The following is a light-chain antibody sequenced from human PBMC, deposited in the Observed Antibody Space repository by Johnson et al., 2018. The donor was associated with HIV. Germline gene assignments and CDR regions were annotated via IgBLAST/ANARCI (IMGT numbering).Light chain of an antibody. J-gene: IGLJ1*01. CDR3: GTWDSSLSAGV. Sequence: QSVLTQPPSVSAAPGQKVTISCSGSSSNIGNNYVSWYQQLPGTAPKLLIYENNKRPSGIPDRFSGSKSGPSATLGITGLQTGDEADYYCGTWDSSLSAGVFGTGTKATGL. CDR1: SSNIGNNY. CDR2: ENN. V-gene: IGLV1-51*02.